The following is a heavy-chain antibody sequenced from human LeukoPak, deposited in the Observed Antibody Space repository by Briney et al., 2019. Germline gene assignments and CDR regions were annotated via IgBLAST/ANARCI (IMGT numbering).Heavy chain of an antibody. D-gene: IGHD6-6*01. CDR1: GGSISSGGYY. J-gene: IGHJ4*02. Sequence: SQTLSLTCTVSGGSISSGGYYWSWIRQHPGKGLEWIGYIYYSGSTHYNPSLKSRVTISVDTSRNQFSLKLSSVTAADTAVYYCARDGRVAARLWGQGTLVTVSS. CDR2: IYYSGST. V-gene: IGHV4-31*03. CDR3: ARDGRVAARL.